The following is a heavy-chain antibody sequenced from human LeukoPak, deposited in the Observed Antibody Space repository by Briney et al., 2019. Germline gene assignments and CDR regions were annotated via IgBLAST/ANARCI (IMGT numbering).Heavy chain of an antibody. CDR2: IFSVGTT. CDR3: ARDSSSWYYDY. V-gene: IGHV3-66*01. CDR1: GFTVSSNY. D-gene: IGHD6-13*01. Sequence: PGGPLRLSCAASGFTVSSNYMSWVRQAPGKGLEWVSVIFSVGTTFYADSVKGRFTISRDNAKNTLHLQMNSLRAEDTAVYYCARDSSSWYYDYWGQGTLVTVSS. J-gene: IGHJ4*02.